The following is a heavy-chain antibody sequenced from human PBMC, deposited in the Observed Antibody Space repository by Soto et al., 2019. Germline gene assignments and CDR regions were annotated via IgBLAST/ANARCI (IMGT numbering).Heavy chain of an antibody. CDR1: GGSFSGYY. D-gene: IGHD2-21*02. J-gene: IGHJ3*02. V-gene: IGHV4-34*01. CDR2: INHSGST. CDR3: AKTCGGDCSDAFDI. Sequence: SETLSLTCAVYGGSFSGYYWSWIRQPPGKGLEWIGEINHSGSTNYNPSLKSRVTISVDTSKNQFSLKLSSVTAADTAVYYCAKTCGGDCSDAFDIWGQGTMVTVSS.